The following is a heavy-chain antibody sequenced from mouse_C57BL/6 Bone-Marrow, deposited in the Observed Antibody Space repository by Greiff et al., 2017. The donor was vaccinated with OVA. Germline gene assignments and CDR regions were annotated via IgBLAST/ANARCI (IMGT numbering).Heavy chain of an antibody. J-gene: IGHJ2*01. CDR2: ICSGGSYT. Sequence: EVKLMESGGDLVKPGGSLKLSCAASGFTFSSYGMSWVRQTPDKRLEWVATICSGGSYTYYPDSVKGRFTISRDNAKNTLYLQMSSLKSEDTAMYYCARHYYGSSYYWGQGTTLTVSS. D-gene: IGHD1-1*01. V-gene: IGHV5-6*01. CDR1: GFTFSSYG. CDR3: ARHYYGSSYY.